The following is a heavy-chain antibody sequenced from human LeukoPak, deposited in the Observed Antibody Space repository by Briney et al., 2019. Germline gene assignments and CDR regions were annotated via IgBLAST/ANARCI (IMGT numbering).Heavy chain of an antibody. V-gene: IGHV5-10-1*01. J-gene: IGHJ6*02. D-gene: IGHD4-17*01. CDR3: ARTYGDYGYYYYGMDV. Sequence: GESLKISCKGSGYSFTSYWISWVRQMPGKGLEWMGRIDPSDSYTNYSPSFQGHVTISADKSISTAYLQWSSLKASDTAMYYCARTYGDYGYYYYGMDVWGQGTTVTVSS. CDR1: GYSFTSYW. CDR2: IDPSDSYT.